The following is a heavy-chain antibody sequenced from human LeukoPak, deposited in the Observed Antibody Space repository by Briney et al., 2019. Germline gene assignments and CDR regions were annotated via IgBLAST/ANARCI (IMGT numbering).Heavy chain of an antibody. CDR2: INPNSGGT. CDR3: ARDLMRVVYFDPCDAFDI. Sequence: ASVKVSCKASGYTFTGYYMHWVRQAPGQGLEWMGWINPNSGGTNYAQKFQGRVTMTRDTSISTAYMELSRLRSDDTAVYYCARDLMRVVYFDPCDAFDIWGQGTMVTVSS. J-gene: IGHJ3*02. D-gene: IGHD3-9*01. CDR1: GYTFTGYY. V-gene: IGHV1-2*02.